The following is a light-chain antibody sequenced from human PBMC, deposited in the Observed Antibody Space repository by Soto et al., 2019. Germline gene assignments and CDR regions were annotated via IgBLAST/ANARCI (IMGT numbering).Light chain of an antibody. V-gene: IGKV1-12*02. CDR2: TAS. CDR3: QQAASFPFT. CDR1: QPIKTW. Sequence: DIQLTQSPASVSAAVGDRINISCRASQPIKTWLAWYQQKPGKGPKLLIYTASTLETGVPSRFSGSGSGTDFTLTISSLQPEEAEIYSCQQAASFPFTFGPGAKV. J-gene: IGKJ3*01.